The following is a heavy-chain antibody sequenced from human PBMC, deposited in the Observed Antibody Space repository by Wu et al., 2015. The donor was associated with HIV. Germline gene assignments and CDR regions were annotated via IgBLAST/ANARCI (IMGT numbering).Heavy chain of an antibody. Sequence: QVQLVQSGAEVKKPGSSVKVSCKASGGTFSSYAISWVRQAPGQGLEWMGGIIPIFGTANYAQKFQGRVTITTDESTSTAYMELSSLRSEDTAVYYCARATTVQTLLWFGEGWFDPWGQGTLVTVSS. CDR2: IIPIFGTA. J-gene: IGHJ5*02. CDR3: ARATTVQTLLWFGEGWFDP. D-gene: IGHD3-10*01. CDR1: GGTFSSYA. V-gene: IGHV1-69*05.